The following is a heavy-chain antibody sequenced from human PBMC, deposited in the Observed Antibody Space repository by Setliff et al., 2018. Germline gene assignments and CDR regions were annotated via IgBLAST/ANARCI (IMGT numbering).Heavy chain of an antibody. CDR3: ARAAKSDSICYYGLWLDP. CDR1: GASFSDYY. Sequence: SETLSLTCAVSGASFSDYYWTWIRQPPGKGLEWIGYIYSSGSTNYNPSLKSRVTMSVDTSKNQFSLKLSSVTAADTAVYYWARAAKSDSICYYGLWLDPWGQGTLVTVSS. V-gene: IGHV4-59*01. J-gene: IGHJ5*02. D-gene: IGHD3-22*01. CDR2: IYSSGST.